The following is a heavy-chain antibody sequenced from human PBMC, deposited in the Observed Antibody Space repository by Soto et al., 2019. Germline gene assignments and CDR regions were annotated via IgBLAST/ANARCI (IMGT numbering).Heavy chain of an antibody. CDR3: ARWAYYYDSSGYLTGGMDV. D-gene: IGHD3-22*01. CDR2: IIPILGIA. V-gene: IGHV1-69*02. J-gene: IGHJ6*02. Sequence: SVKVSCKASGGTFSSYTISWVRQAPGQGLEWMGRIIPILGIANYAQKFQGRVTITADKSTSTAYMELSSLRSEDTAVYYCARWAYYYDSSGYLTGGMDVWGQGTTVTV. CDR1: GGTFSSYT.